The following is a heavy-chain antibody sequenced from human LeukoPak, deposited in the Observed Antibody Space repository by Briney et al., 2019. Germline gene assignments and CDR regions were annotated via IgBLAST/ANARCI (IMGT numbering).Heavy chain of an antibody. CDR1: GGSIGSYY. J-gene: IGHJ4*02. D-gene: IGHD5-12*01. CDR2: IYYSGST. V-gene: IGHV4-59*12. CDR3: ARDHNSGYDY. Sequence: SETLSLTCTVSGGSIGSYYWSWIRQPPGKGLEWIGYIYYSGSTYYNPSLKSRVTISVDTSKNQFSLKLSSVTAADTAVYYCARDHNSGYDYWGQGTLVTVSS.